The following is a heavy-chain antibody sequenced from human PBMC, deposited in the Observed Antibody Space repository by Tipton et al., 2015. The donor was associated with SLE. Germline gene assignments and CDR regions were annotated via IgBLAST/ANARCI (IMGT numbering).Heavy chain of an antibody. CDR2: INHSGST. J-gene: IGHJ4*02. CDR1: GGSFSGYY. Sequence: LRLSCAVYGGSFSGYYWSWIRQPPGKGLEWIGEINHSGSTNYNPSLKRRVTITVDTSKNQFSLKRSSVTAADTAVYCCARKLRFLEWLSPRFDFWGQGMLVTVSS. CDR3: ARKLRFLEWLSPRFDF. D-gene: IGHD3-3*01. V-gene: IGHV4-34*01.